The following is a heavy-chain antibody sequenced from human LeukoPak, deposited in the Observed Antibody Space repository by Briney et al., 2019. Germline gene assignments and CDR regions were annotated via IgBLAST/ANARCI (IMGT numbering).Heavy chain of an antibody. V-gene: IGHV4-34*01. Sequence: SETLSLTCAVYGGSFSPYYWCWIRQSPGKGLEWIAEIDHRGDTNYNPSVKSRVTISIDTSKNQFSLNMRSLSAADTAVYYCARGATISETGYFDFWGQGTLVTVSS. J-gene: IGHJ4*03. CDR1: GGSFSPYY. D-gene: IGHD5-24*01. CDR2: IDHRGDT. CDR3: ARGATISETGYFDF.